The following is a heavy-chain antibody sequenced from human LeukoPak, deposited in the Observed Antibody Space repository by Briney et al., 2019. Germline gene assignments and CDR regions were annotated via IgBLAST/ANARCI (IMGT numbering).Heavy chain of an antibody. CDR3: ASVVVVTMAFDI. V-gene: IGHV1-2*02. J-gene: IGHJ3*02. CDR2: INPNSGGT. CDR1: GYTFTGYY. D-gene: IGHD2-15*01. Sequence: ASVKVSCRASGYTFTGYYMHWVRQAPGQGLEWMGWINPNSGGTNYAQKFQGRVTMTRDTSISTAYMELSRLRSDDTAVYYCASVVVVTMAFDIWGQGTMVTVSS.